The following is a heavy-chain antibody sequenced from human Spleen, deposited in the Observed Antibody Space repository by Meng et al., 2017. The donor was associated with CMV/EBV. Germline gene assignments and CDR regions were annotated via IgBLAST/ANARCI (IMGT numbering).Heavy chain of an antibody. J-gene: IGHJ4*02. CDR2: IYSVGST. V-gene: IGHV3-53*01. Sequence: GESLKISCAASGFSVNTNYVNWVRQAPGKGLEWVSVIYSVGSTYYADSVKGRFTISRDNAKNSLYLQMNSLRAEDTAVYYCARDGYSNGAGHYYHFDSWGQGTLVTVSS. D-gene: IGHD3-22*01. CDR3: ARDGYSNGAGHYYHFDS. CDR1: GFSVNTNY.